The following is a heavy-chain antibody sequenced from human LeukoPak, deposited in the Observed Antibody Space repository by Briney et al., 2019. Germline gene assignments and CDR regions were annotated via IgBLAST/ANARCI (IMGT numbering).Heavy chain of an antibody. V-gene: IGHV4-59*06. CDR1: GGSISSCY. D-gene: IGHD6-13*01. J-gene: IGHJ4*02. CDR3: ASTSRRNRLAADY. CDR2: IYYSGST. Sequence: SETLSLTCTVSGGSISSCYWSWIRQPPGKGLEWIGYIYYSGSTYYNPSLKSRVTISVDTSKNQFSLKLSSVTAADTAVYYCASTSRRNRLAADYWGQGTLVTVSS.